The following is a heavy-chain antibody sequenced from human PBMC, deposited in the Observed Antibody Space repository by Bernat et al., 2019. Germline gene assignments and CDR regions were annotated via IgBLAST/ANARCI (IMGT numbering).Heavy chain of an antibody. J-gene: IGHJ6*03. Sequence: EVQLVESGGGLVKPGGSLRLPCAASGFTFSSYSMNWVRQAPGKGLEWVSSISSSSSYIYYADSVKGRFTISRDNAKNSLYLQMNSLRAEDTAVYYCARDFDARGYYYYYYMDVWGKGTTVTVSS. V-gene: IGHV3-21*01. CDR1: GFTFSSYS. D-gene: IGHD2-8*01. CDR3: ARDFDARGYYYYYYMDV. CDR2: ISSSSSYI.